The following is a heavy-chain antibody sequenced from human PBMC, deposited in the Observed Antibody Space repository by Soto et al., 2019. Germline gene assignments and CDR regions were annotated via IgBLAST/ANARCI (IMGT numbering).Heavy chain of an antibody. CDR3: ARHPTLNYYDSSGYYASWFDP. Sequence: SETLSLTCTVSSGSISSSSYYWGWLRPPPGQGLVWIGSIDYSGSTYYNPSLKSRVTISVDTSKNQFSLKLSSVTAADTAVYYCARHPTLNYYDSSGYYASWFDPWGQGTLVTVSS. CDR2: IDYSGST. CDR1: SGSISSSSYY. J-gene: IGHJ5*02. V-gene: IGHV4-39*01. D-gene: IGHD3-22*01.